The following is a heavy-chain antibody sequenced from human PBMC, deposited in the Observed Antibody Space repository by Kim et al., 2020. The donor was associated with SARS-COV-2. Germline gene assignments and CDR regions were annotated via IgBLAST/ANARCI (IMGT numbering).Heavy chain of an antibody. CDR1: GFTFSSYS. Sequence: GGSLRLSCAASGFTFSSYSMNWVRQAPGKGLEWVSSISSSSSYIYYADSVKGRFTISRDNAKNSLYLQMNSLRAEDTAVYYCARETSQGGYYYYGMDVWGQGTTVTVSS. J-gene: IGHJ6*02. CDR2: ISSSSSYI. CDR3: ARETSQGGYYYYGMDV. D-gene: IGHD3-16*01. V-gene: IGHV3-21*01.